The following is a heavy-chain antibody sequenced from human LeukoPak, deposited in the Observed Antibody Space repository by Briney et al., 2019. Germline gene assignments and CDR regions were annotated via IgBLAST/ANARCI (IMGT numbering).Heavy chain of an antibody. V-gene: IGHV4-59*01. CDR1: GGSISSYY. Sequence: PSETLSLTCTVSGGSISSYYWSWIRQPPGKGLEWLGYIYYSGSTNYNPSLKSRVTISVDTSKNQFSLKLSSVTAADTAVYYCARGPNWGPYYMDVWGKGTTVTVSS. CDR3: ARGPNWGPYYMDV. J-gene: IGHJ6*03. D-gene: IGHD7-27*01. CDR2: IYYSGST.